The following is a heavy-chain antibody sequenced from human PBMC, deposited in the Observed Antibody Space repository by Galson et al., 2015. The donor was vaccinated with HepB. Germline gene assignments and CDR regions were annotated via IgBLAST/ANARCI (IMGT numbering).Heavy chain of an antibody. D-gene: IGHD4-23*01. CDR3: ATFNLGRPPVVTDLDY. CDR2: ISVNGAST. Sequence: SLRLSCAASGFTLSTHAVSWVRQTPGKGLEWVSGISVNGASTFYADSGKGRFAISRDKSKNTVYLQMNSLRADDTAMYYCATFNLGRPPVVTDLDYWGQGPLVTVSS. J-gene: IGHJ4*02. CDR1: GFTLSTHA. V-gene: IGHV3-23*01.